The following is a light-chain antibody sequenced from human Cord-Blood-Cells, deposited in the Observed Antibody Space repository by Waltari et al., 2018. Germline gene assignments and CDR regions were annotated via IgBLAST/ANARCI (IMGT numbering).Light chain of an antibody. J-gene: IGKJ2*03. CDR3: QQYYSTPYS. CDR1: QSVLYSSNNKNY. CDR2: WAS. V-gene: IGKV4-1*01. Sequence: DIVMTQSPDSLAVSLGERATMNCKSSQSVLYSSNNKNYLAWYQQKPGQPPKLLIYWASTRDSGVPDRFSGSGSGTDFTLTISSLQAEDLAVYYCQQYYSTPYSFGQGTKLEIK.